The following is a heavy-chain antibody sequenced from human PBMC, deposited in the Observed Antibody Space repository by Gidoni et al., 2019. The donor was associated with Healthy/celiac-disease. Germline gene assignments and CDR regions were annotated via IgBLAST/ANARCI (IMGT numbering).Heavy chain of an antibody. CDR2: IYPGDSDT. CDR1: GYSFTSYW. V-gene: IGHV5-51*01. Sequence: EVQLVRSGAEVKKPGESLKISCKGSGYSFTSYWIGWVRQMPGKGLEWMGIIYPGDSDTRYSPSFQGQVTISADKSISTAYLQWSSLKASDTAMYYCASATYYYDSSAHGGIDAFDIWGQGTMVTVSS. J-gene: IGHJ3*02. D-gene: IGHD3-22*01. CDR3: ASATYYYDSSAHGGIDAFDI.